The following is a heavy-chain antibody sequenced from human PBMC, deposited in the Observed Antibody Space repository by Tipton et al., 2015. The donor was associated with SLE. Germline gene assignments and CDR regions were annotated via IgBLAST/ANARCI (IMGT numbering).Heavy chain of an antibody. Sequence: QLVQSGAEVKEPGASVKVSCKASGYNFPGYGISWVRQAPGQGLEWMGWISPYNGNTHYGQRLQGRLTMTTDTSTSTAYMELRSRRSDDTAVYYCARDPLPSVPGSRYWGQGTLVTVSS. CDR3: ARDPLPSVPGSRY. J-gene: IGHJ4*02. CDR1: GYNFPGYG. CDR2: ISPYNGNT. V-gene: IGHV1-18*01. D-gene: IGHD6-19*01.